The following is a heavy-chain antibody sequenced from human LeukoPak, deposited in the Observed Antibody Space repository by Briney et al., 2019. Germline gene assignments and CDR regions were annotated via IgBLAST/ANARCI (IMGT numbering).Heavy chain of an antibody. CDR1: GFTFSSYA. D-gene: IGHD1-26*01. CDR2: ISYDGSNK. Sequence: GGSLRLSCAASGFTFSSYAMHWVRQAPGKGLEWVAVISYDGSNKYYADSVKGRFTISRDNSKSTLYLQMNSLRAEDTAVYYCARDGFKTLERALDYWGQGTLVTVSS. CDR3: ARDGFKTLERALDY. J-gene: IGHJ4*02. V-gene: IGHV3-30*04.